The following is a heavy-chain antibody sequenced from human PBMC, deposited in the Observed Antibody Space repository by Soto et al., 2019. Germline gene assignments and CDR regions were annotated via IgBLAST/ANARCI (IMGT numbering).Heavy chain of an antibody. J-gene: IGHJ6*02. V-gene: IGHV3-33*01. Sequence: QVQLVESGGGVVQPGRSLRLSCAASGFTFSSYGMHWVRQAPGKGLEWVAVIWYDGSNKYYADSVKGRFTISRDNSKNTLYLQMNSLRAEDTAVYYCARPDGYCSSTSCLGRGHYYYYGMDVWGQGTTVTVSS. CDR2: IWYDGSNK. D-gene: IGHD2-2*01. CDR3: ARPDGYCSSTSCLGRGHYYYYGMDV. CDR1: GFTFSSYG.